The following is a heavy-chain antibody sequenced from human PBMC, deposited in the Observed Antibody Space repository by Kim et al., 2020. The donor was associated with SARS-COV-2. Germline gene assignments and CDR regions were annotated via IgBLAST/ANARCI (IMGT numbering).Heavy chain of an antibody. J-gene: IGHJ3*02. D-gene: IGHD3-22*01. Sequence: GGSLRLSCAASGFTFDDYAMHWVRQAPGKGLEWVSGISWNSGSIGYADSVKGRFTISRDNAKNSLYLQMNSLRAEDTALYYCAKDITIGLVVVPSAFDIWGQGTMVTVSS. CDR2: ISWNSGSI. V-gene: IGHV3-9*01. CDR3: AKDITIGLVVVPSAFDI. CDR1: GFTFDDYA.